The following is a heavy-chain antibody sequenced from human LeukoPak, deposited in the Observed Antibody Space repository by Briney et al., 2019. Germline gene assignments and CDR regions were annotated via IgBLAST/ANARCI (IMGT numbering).Heavy chain of an antibody. CDR3: VKSLTLIVAVTRGFDY. V-gene: IGHV3-64*05. CDR1: GFTFSNYA. CDR2: ISSNGGKT. Sequence: GGPLRLSCSPSGFTFSNYAMHWVRQAPGKGLEYVSGISSNGGKTYYADSVKGRFTISRDNSKNTLYIQMSSLRVEDTAVYYCVKSLTLIVAVTRGFDYWGQGTPVTVSS. J-gene: IGHJ4*02. D-gene: IGHD3-22*01.